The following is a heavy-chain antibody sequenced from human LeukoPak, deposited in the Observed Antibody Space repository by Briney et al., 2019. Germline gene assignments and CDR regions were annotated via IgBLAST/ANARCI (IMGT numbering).Heavy chain of an antibody. V-gene: IGHV4-4*02. Sequence: SETLSLTCAVSGGSISSSNWWSWVRQPPGKRLEWIGEIYHSGSTNYNPSLESRVTISVDKSKNQFSLKLSSVTAADTAVYYCARGDYGDPFDYWGQGTLVTVSS. CDR1: GGSISSSNW. CDR3: ARGDYGDPFDY. D-gene: IGHD4-17*01. J-gene: IGHJ4*02. CDR2: IYHSGST.